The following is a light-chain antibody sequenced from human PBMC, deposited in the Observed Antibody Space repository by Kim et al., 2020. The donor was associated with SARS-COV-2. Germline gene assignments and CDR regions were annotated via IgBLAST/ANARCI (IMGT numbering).Light chain of an antibody. Sequence: EIVLTQSPGTLSVSPGERVTLSCRTSQSISSSYLAWYQQRRSQAPTLIISGTSNRATGIPDRFSGSGSGTDFTLTISRLEPEGSAVFYCQQYESSPWTFGQGTKVDIK. CDR2: GTS. CDR3: QQYESSPWT. J-gene: IGKJ1*01. V-gene: IGKV3-20*01. CDR1: QSISSSY.